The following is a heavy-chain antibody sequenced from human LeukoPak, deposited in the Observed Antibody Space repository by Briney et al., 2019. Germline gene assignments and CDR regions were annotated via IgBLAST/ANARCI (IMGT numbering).Heavy chain of an antibody. CDR2: IDPSDSHT. Sequence: GESLKISCKDSGYSFTSYWISWVRKMPGKGLEWMGRIDPSDSHTNYSPSFQGHVTISADKSISAAYLQWSSLRASDTAIYYCARHVNRADAFDIWGQGTMVTVSS. CDR3: ARHVNRADAFDI. CDR1: GYSFTSYW. D-gene: IGHD1/OR15-1a*01. J-gene: IGHJ3*02. V-gene: IGHV5-10-1*01.